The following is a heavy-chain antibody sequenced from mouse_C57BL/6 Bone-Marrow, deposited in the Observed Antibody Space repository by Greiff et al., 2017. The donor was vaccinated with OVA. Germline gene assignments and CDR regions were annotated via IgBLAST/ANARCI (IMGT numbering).Heavy chain of an antibody. CDR3: ARSPYLLWLRRYFDV. Sequence: VQLQQSGAELVRPGTSVKVSCKASGYAFTNYLIEWVKQRPGQGLEWIGVINPGSGGTNYNEKFKGKATLTADKSSSTAYMQLSSLTSEDSAVYVCARSPYLLWLRRYFDVWGTGTTVTVSS. J-gene: IGHJ1*03. CDR2: INPGSGGT. CDR1: GYAFTNYL. V-gene: IGHV1-54*01. D-gene: IGHD2-2*01.